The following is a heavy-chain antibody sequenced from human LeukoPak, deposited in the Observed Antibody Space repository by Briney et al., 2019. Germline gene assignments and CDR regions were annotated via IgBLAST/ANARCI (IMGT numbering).Heavy chain of an antibody. V-gene: IGHV1-8*01. CDR2: MNPNSGIT. CDR1: GYTFTSYD. CDR3: ARAEGYYDSSGYYGDAFDI. J-gene: IGHJ3*02. Sequence: GASVKVSCKASGYTFTSYDINWVRQATGQGLEWMGWMNPNSGITGYAQKFQGRVTMTRNTSISTAYMELSSLRSEDTAVYYCARAEGYYDSSGYYGDAFDIWGQGTMVTVPS. D-gene: IGHD3-22*01.